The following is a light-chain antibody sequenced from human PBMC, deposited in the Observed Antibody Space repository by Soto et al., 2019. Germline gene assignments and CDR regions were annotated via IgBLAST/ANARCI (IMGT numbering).Light chain of an antibody. J-gene: IGKJ1*01. CDR3: QHHNSYSQT. CDR1: QSIRSY. Sequence: DIQLTQSPPTLSSSVGDRVTITRRASQSIRSYLAWYQQMPGKAPKLLIYGATSLQSGAPSRFSGSGSGTEFTLTISSMQLDDFAAYLCQHHNSYSQTFGQGTKVEIK. V-gene: IGKV1-5*01. CDR2: GAT.